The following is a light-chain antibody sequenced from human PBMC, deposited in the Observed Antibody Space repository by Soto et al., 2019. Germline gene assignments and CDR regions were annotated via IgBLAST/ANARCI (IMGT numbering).Light chain of an antibody. J-gene: IGLJ1*01. CDR3: CSYAGSSYV. V-gene: IGLV2-23*02. CDR1: SSDIGTYNL. CDR2: EVS. Sequence: QSVLTQSASVSGSPGQSITISCTGTSSDIGTYNLVSWYQQHPGKAPKLMIYEVSKRPSGVSDRFSGSKSGNTASLTISGVQAEDEADYYCCSYAGSSYVFGAGTRSPS.